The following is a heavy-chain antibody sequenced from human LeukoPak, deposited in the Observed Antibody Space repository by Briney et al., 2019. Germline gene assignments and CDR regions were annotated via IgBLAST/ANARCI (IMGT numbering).Heavy chain of an antibody. CDR2: INSDESGT. D-gene: IGHD4-23*01. J-gene: IGHJ4*02. CDR3: ARQRNGGIDS. CDR1: GFTFSSHD. Sequence: PGGSLRLSCVASGFTFSSHDMYWVRQTPGKGLEWVSRINSDESGTNYADSVKGRFTISRYNAKNTLLLQMNSLRPEDTAVYCSARQRNGGIDSWGQGTLVTVSS. V-gene: IGHV3-74*01.